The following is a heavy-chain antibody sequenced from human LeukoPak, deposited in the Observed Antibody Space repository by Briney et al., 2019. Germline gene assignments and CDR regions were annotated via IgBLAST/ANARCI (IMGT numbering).Heavy chain of an antibody. CDR2: ISSSGST. D-gene: IGHD3-16*01. J-gene: IGHJ4*02. Sequence: PSETLSLTCTVSVSGDSFSSYHWSWLRQPPGKGLEWIGYISSSGSTSCNLSLKSRVTISVDTSKNQFSLKLSSVTAADTAVYYCARGGRGDHTWGSYYCDHWGQGTLVSVSS. CDR3: ARGGRGDHTWGSYYCDH. CDR1: GDSFSSYH. V-gene: IGHV4-59*01.